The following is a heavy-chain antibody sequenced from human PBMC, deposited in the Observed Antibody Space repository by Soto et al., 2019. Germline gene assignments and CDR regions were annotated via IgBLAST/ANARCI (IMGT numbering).Heavy chain of an antibody. Sequence: GGSLRLSCAASGFTFSSYWMSWVRQAPGEGLEWVANIKQDGSEKYYVDSVKGRFTISRDNAKNSLYLQMNSLRAEDTAVYYCARAQDGYSDAFDIWGQGTMVTVSS. D-gene: IGHD6-13*01. V-gene: IGHV3-7*04. CDR2: IKQDGSEK. CDR3: ARAQDGYSDAFDI. J-gene: IGHJ3*02. CDR1: GFTFSSYW.